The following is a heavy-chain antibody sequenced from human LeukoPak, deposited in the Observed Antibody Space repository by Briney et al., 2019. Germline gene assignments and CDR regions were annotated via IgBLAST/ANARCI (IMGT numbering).Heavy chain of an antibody. J-gene: IGHJ4*02. CDR3: ARVFDDYSNYEVDY. V-gene: IGHV3-30*04. Sequence: QSGGSLRLSCAASGFTFSSYAMHWVRQAPGKGLEWVAVISYDGSNKYYADSVKGRFTISRDNSKNTLYLQMNSLRAEDTAVYYCARVFDDYSNYEVDYWGQGILVTVSS. CDR1: GFTFSSYA. CDR2: ISYDGSNK. D-gene: IGHD4-11*01.